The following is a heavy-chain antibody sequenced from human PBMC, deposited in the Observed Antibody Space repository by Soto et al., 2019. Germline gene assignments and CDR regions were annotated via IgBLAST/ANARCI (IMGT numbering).Heavy chain of an antibody. J-gene: IGHJ4*02. CDR1: GFTFSSYG. CDR3: AKERRHIVVVTAVDY. CDR2: ISYDGSNK. V-gene: IGHV3-30*18. D-gene: IGHD2-21*02. Sequence: PGGSLRLSCAASGFTFSSYGMHWVRQAPGKGLEWVAVISYDGSNKYYADSVKGRFTISRDNSKNTLYLQMNSLRAEDTAVYYCAKERRHIVVVTAVDYWGQGTLVTVSS.